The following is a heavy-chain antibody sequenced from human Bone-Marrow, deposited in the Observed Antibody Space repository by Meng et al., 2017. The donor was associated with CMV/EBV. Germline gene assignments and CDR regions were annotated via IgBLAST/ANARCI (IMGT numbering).Heavy chain of an antibody. J-gene: IGHJ4*02. CDR2: ITHSGST. V-gene: IGHV4-34*01. CDR1: GAPFSGY. CDR3: APGFRSWSGSYSS. Sequence: QVHLQLGGAGLLTPSETLSLTCGVYGAPFSGYWSWVRQPPGKGLEWIGEITHSGSTNYNVSLKSRVTISIDTSKNQFSLKLSSVTATDTAVYYCAPGFRSWSGSYSSWGQGTLVTVSS. D-gene: IGHD1-26*01.